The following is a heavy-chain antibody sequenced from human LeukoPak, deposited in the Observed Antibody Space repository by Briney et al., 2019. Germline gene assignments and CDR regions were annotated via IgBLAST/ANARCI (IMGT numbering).Heavy chain of an antibody. V-gene: IGHV4-59*12. D-gene: IGHD5-18*01. J-gene: IGHJ3*02. CDR3: ARVDTAMVRSAFDI. CDR2: IDYSGST. CDR1: GGSISTYY. Sequence: PSETLSLTCTVSGGSISTYYWSWIRQPPGKGLEWIAYIDYSGSTYYNPSLKSRVTISVDTSKNQFSLKLSSVTAADTAVYYCARVDTAMVRSAFDIWGQGTMVTVSS.